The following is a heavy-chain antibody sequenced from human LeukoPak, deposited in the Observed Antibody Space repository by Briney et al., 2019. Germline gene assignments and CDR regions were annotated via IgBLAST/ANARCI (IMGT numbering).Heavy chain of an antibody. D-gene: IGHD1-7*01. CDR3: ARLDGTTLYWFDP. J-gene: IGHJ5*02. CDR1: GFTFSSYS. Sequence: GGSLRLSCAASGFTFSSYSMNWVRQSPGKGLEWVSSISSSSSYIYYADSVKVRFTISRDNANNSLYLKMKSTRAEDTAVYYCARLDGTTLYWFDPWGQGNLVTVSS. V-gene: IGHV3-21*01. CDR2: ISSSSSYI.